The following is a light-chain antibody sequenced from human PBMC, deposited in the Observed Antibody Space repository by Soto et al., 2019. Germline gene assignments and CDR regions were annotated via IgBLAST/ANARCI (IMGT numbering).Light chain of an antibody. CDR2: DAY. V-gene: IGKV3-11*01. J-gene: IGKJ2*01. Sequence: EIVLTQSPATLSLSPGERATLSCRASQSVGSYLGWYQQRPGQAPSLLIYDAYNRATGIPARFSGSGSGTDFTLSISSLDPEDFAVYYCQQRGNWPPYTFGQGTRLEIK. CDR1: QSVGSY. CDR3: QQRGNWPPYT.